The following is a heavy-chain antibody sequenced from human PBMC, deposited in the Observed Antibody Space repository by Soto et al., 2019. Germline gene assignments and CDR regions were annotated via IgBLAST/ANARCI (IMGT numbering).Heavy chain of an antibody. CDR2: IYWDDDK. J-gene: IGHJ6*01. CDR3: AHGLVLVGDCGRVV. CDR1: GFSLSTSGVG. D-gene: IGHD2-15*01. V-gene: IGHV2-5*02. Sequence: QITLKESGPTLVKPTQTLTLTCTFSGFSLSTSGVGVGWIRQPPGKALEWLALIYWDDDKRYSPSLTSRLTVTKDTPNNQLVLTMTNMVPVDTATYYRAHGLVLVGDCGRVVWGQGTTVTVSS.